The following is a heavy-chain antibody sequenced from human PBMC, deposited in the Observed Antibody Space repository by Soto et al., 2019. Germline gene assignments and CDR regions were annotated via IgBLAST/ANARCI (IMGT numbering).Heavy chain of an antibody. CDR3: GTVLPHANSWFDY. V-gene: IGHV3-15*01. CDR1: GFTFSNVW. J-gene: IGHJ4*02. D-gene: IGHD2-2*01. CDR2: IKSRTENETT. Sequence: PGGSRRLACAASGFTFSNVWSSWVRQGPGKGREWLGRIKSRTENETTDYASPARGRFIISRDDSKNMLYLQLHSLKSEDTGAYYCGTVLPHANSWFDYWGQGTPVTVSS.